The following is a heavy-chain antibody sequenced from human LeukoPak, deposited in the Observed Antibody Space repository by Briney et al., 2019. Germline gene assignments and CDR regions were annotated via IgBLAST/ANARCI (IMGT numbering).Heavy chain of an antibody. D-gene: IGHD2-2*01. Sequence: PGGSLRLSCAASGFTFSSYAMSWVRQAPGKGLEWVSAISGSGGSTYYADSVKGRFTISRDNSKNTLYLQMNSLRAEDTAVYYCAKGAIVVVPAAMPGYFDYWGQGTLVTVSS. J-gene: IGHJ4*02. CDR3: AKGAIVVVPAAMPGYFDY. CDR2: ISGSGGST. CDR1: GFTFSSYA. V-gene: IGHV3-23*01.